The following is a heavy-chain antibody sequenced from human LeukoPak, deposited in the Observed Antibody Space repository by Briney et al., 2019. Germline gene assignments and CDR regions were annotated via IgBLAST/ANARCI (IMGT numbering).Heavy chain of an antibody. J-gene: IGHJ4*02. CDR3: ARGAYPLDY. CDR2: VYYTGST. Sequence: SETLSLTCTVSGGSISSYYWSWVRQPPGKGLEWIGFVYYTGSTNYSPSLKSRVTISVDTSKNQFSLKLRSVTAADTAVYYCARGAYPLDYWGQGTLVTFSS. CDR1: GGSISSYY. V-gene: IGHV4-59*01.